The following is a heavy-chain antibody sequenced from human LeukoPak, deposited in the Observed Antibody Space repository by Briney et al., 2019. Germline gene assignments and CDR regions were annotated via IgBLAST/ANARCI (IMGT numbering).Heavy chain of an antibody. Sequence: GGSLRLSCAASGFTFNNYAVSWVRQAPGKGLEWVSVISGSGGSTYYADSVKGRSTISRDNSKNTLYLQMNSLRAEDTAVYYCAKAKQWLAPFDYWGQGTLVTVSS. CDR2: ISGSGGST. D-gene: IGHD6-19*01. V-gene: IGHV3-23*01. J-gene: IGHJ4*02. CDR1: GFTFNNYA. CDR3: AKAKQWLAPFDY.